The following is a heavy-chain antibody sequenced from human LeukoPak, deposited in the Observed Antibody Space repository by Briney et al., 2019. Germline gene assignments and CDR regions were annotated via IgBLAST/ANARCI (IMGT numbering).Heavy chain of an antibody. J-gene: IGHJ4*02. CDR3: TREDHSNYNY. V-gene: IGHV3-7*01. Sequence: GGSLRLSFAASGFTLSSYWMTWVRQAPGKGLEWVASIKQDGGETFYVDSVKGRFTIFRDNARNSLYLQMNSLRAEDTAVYYCTREDHSNYNYWGQGTLVTVSS. CDR2: IKQDGGET. D-gene: IGHD4-11*01. CDR1: GFTLSSYW.